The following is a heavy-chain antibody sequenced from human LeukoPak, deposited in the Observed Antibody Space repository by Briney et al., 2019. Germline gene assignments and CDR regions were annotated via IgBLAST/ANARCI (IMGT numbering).Heavy chain of an antibody. D-gene: IGHD2-15*01. J-gene: IGHJ4*02. V-gene: IGHV4-59*01. CDR3: ARYYCTGGTCYHFDY. CDR1: GGSISGYY. CDR2: IHSTGST. Sequence: SETLSLTCTVSGGSISGYYWSWIRQPPGKGLEWLGYIHSTGSTNYNPSLKSRVTISVNTSKNEFSLKLSPVTAADTAVYYCARYYCTGGTCYHFDYWGQGTLVTVSS.